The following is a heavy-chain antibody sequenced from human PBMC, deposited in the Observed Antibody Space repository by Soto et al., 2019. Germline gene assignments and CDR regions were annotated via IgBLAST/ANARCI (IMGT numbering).Heavy chain of an antibody. CDR3: AREVAAHWGYYGMDV. D-gene: IGHD6-13*01. CDR2: IYYSGST. CDR1: GGSISSGDYD. Sequence: SETLSLTCTVSGGSISSGDYDWGWIRQPPGKGLEWIGYIYYSGSTYYNPSLKSRVTISVGTSKNQFSLKLSSVTAADTAVYYCAREVAAHWGYYGMDVWGQGTTVTVSS. J-gene: IGHJ6*02. V-gene: IGHV4-30-4*01.